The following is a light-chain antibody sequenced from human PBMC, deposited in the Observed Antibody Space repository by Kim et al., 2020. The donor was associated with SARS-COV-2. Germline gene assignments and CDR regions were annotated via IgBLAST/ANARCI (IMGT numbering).Light chain of an antibody. Sequence: QLVLTQSPSASASLGASVKLTCTLSSGHSSYGSAWHQQQPEQGTGFLMKLNNDGSHSKGDGIPDRFSGSRSGAAHYLTISSLQSEDEADYYCQTWGSGNWVFGGGTKLTVL. J-gene: IGLJ3*02. CDR1: SGHSSYG. CDR3: QTWGSGNWV. CDR2: LNNDGSH. V-gene: IGLV4-69*01.